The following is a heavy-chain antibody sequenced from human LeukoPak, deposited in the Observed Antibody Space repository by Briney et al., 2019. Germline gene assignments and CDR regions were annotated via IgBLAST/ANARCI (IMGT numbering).Heavy chain of an antibody. D-gene: IGHD6-13*01. CDR2: IWSDGNNK. V-gene: IGHV3-33*01. J-gene: IGHJ4*02. Sequence: PRGSLRLSCAASGFTFSSYAMHWVRQAPGKGLEWVAIIWSDGNNKYYAGSVEGRFPISRDTSKNTLFLQMNSLRAEDTAVYYCARGQLGVAAAGNLDYWGQGTLVTVSS. CDR3: ARGQLGVAAAGNLDY. CDR1: GFTFSSYA.